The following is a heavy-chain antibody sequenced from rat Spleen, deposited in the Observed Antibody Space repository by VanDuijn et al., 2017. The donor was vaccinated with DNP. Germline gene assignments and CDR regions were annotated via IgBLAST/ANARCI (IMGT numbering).Heavy chain of an antibody. J-gene: IGHJ4*01. CDR3: STPTSPYAMDA. V-gene: IGHV5-31*01. Sequence: EVQLVESGGGLVQPGRSLKLSCVASGFTFNKYWMTWIRQVPGKGLEWIASITSSGGSTYYPDSVKGRCTISRENAKNTLYLQMDSLRSEDTATYYCSTPTSPYAMDAWGQGTSVTVSS. CDR2: ITSSGGST. CDR1: GFTFNKYW. D-gene: IGHD2-1*01.